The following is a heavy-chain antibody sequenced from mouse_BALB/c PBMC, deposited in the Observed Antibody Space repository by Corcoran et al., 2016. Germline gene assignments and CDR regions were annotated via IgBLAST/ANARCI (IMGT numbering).Heavy chain of an antibody. V-gene: IGHV14-1*02. Sequence: EVQLQQSGAELVRPGALVKLSCKASGFNIKDYYMHWVKQGPEQGLEWIGWIDPENGNTIYDPKFQGKASITADTSSNTAYLQLSSLTSEDTAVYYCASIYYDYAWFAYWGQGTLVTVSA. CDR2: IDPENGNT. J-gene: IGHJ3*01. D-gene: IGHD2-4*01. CDR1: GFNIKDYY. CDR3: ASIYYDYAWFAY.